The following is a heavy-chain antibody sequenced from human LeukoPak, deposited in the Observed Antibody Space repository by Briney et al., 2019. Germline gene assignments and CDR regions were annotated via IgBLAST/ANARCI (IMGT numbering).Heavy chain of an antibody. CDR3: ARKQTGTMYDV. V-gene: IGHV4-39*07. J-gene: IGHJ4*02. CDR1: GGSISSSSYY. D-gene: IGHD1-7*01. Sequence: SETLSLTCIVPGGSISSSSYYWAWIRQSPGKGLEWIGTSSSGGSAYYNPSLTSRVSISKDTSDNQFSLRLYSVTAADTAVYYCARKQTGTMYDVWGQGTQVTVSS. CDR2: SSSGGSA.